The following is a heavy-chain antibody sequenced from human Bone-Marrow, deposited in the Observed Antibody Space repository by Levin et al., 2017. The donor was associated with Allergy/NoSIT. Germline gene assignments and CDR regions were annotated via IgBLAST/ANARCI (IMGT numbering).Heavy chain of an antibody. CDR2: ISYDGSNK. CDR1: GFTFSSYA. D-gene: IGHD3-10*01. CDR3: ARVSDLDAFDI. V-gene: IGHV3-30*04. J-gene: IGHJ3*02. Sequence: GGSLRLSCAASGFTFSSYAMHWVRQAPGKGLEWVAVISYDGSNKYYADSVKGRFTISRDNSKNTLYLQMNSLRAEDTAVYYCARVSDLDAFDIWGQGTMVTVSS.